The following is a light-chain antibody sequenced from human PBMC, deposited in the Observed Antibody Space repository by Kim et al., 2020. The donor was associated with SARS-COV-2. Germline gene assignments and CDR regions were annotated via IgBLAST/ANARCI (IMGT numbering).Light chain of an antibody. CDR2: EVT. CDR1: SSDIDTYNY. CDR3: SSAADSSNYA. Sequence: QSALTQPPSASGSPGQSVTISCTGTSSDIDTYNYVSWYQQHPGKAPKLLISEVTRRTSGVPDRFSASKSGNTASLTISGLQAEDEADYYCSSAADSSNYAFGTGTKVTVL. J-gene: IGLJ1*01. V-gene: IGLV2-8*01.